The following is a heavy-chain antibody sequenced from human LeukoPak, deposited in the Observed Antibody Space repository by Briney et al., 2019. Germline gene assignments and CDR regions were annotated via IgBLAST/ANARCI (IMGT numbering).Heavy chain of an antibody. D-gene: IGHD6-19*01. Sequence: GRSLRLSCTTSGFTFGTSGMHWVRQAPGKGLEWVGVLSYDGTTRHYADSVKGRFTISGDNSKSTLYLQMNSLRVEDTALYYCVKEQSSGYYGVADIWGQGTLVTVSS. CDR2: LSYDGTTR. J-gene: IGHJ4*02. V-gene: IGHV3-30*18. CDR3: VKEQSSGYYGVADI. CDR1: GFTFGTSG.